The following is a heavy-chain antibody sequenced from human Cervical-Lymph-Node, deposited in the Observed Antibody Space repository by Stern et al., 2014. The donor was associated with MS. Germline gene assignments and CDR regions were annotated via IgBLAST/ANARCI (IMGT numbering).Heavy chain of an antibody. CDR2: IFWDDEK. D-gene: IGHD3-10*01. V-gene: IGHV2-5*02. CDR1: GFSLNTDGVA. CDR3: AHRRTAFYFFDY. J-gene: IGHJ4*02. Sequence: QVTLKESGPALVKPTQSLTLTCTFSGFSLNTDGVAVGWIRQPPGKAPEWLAVIFWDDEKKYSPSLQTRLAISMDTSKNQVVLNMANMDPLDTGTYYCAHRRTAFYFFDYWGQVILVTVSS.